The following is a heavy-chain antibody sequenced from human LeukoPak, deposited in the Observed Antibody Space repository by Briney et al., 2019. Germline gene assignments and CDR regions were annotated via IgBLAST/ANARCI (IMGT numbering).Heavy chain of an antibody. D-gene: IGHD5-12*01. CDR2: VSDTGRD. V-gene: IGHV4-4*07. Sequence: SETLSLTCTVSGGSITGYYWTWIRQPAGKGLEWIGRVSDTGRDYYNPSLERRVTISLDTSNNRFSLKVPSVTAADTAVYYCARGTDITPISGYYSFVYWGQGTVVSVSS. CDR3: ARGTDITPISGYYSFVY. CDR1: GGSITGYY. J-gene: IGHJ4*02.